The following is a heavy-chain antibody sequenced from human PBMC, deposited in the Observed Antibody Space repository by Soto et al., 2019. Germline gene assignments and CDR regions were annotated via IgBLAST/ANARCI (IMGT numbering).Heavy chain of an antibody. CDR2: ISYDGSNK. CDR1: WFTFRSYG. Sequence: GGSLRPSCSAPWFTFRSYGIPWVPPAPGKGLEWVAVISYDGSNKYYADSVKGRFTISRDNSKNTLYLQMNSLRAEDTAVYYCAVNYDFWSGYDDYGMDVWGQGTTVTVSS. CDR3: AVNYDFWSGYDDYGMDV. V-gene: IGHV3-30*03. J-gene: IGHJ6*02. D-gene: IGHD3-3*01.